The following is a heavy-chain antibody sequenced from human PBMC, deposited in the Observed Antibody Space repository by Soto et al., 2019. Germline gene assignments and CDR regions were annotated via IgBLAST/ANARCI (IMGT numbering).Heavy chain of an antibody. Sequence: SETLSLTCAVSGGSITSSNWWSWVRQPPGKGLEWLGQISHSGSTDYNPSLKSRVSISVDKSKNRLSLKLSSVTAADTALYYCARGVTSGGSCLDYWGQGTLVTVSS. CDR1: GGSITSSNW. V-gene: IGHV4-4*02. D-gene: IGHD2-15*01. CDR2: ISHSGST. CDR3: ARGVTSGGSCLDY. J-gene: IGHJ4*02.